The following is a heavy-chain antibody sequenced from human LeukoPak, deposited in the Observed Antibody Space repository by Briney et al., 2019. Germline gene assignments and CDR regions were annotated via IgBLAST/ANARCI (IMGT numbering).Heavy chain of an antibody. D-gene: IGHD3-22*01. Sequence: PGGSLRFSCAASGFTFTRFNMNWVRRAPGKGLELVSSITTSGTYIYYADSVKGRFTISRGNAKNSLYLQMNSLRAEDTAVYYCARPFYYDNNGGEGMDVWGQGTTVTVSS. CDR1: GFTFTRFN. J-gene: IGHJ6*02. CDR3: ARPFYYDNNGGEGMDV. CDR2: ITTSGTYI. V-gene: IGHV3-21*06.